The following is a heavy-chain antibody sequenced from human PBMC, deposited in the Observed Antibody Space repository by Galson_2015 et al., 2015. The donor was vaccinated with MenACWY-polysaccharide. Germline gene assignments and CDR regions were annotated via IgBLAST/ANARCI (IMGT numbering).Heavy chain of an antibody. J-gene: IGHJ5*02. V-gene: IGHV3-23*01. D-gene: IGHD3-16*01. Sequence: LRLSCAASGFTFTNYAMNWVRQAPGKGLEWVSSIGGSGTTYYADSVKGRFTISRDNSKNMVYLQMNSLRAEDMAIYYCAKANRGCICSSWLACLFDPWGQGSLVILPS. CDR1: GFTFTNYA. CDR2: IGGSGTT. CDR3: AKANRGCICSSWLACLFDP.